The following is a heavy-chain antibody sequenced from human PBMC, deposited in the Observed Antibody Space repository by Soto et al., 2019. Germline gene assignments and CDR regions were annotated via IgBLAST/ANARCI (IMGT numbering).Heavy chain of an antibody. Sequence: QVQLQQWGAGLLKPSETLSLTCAVYGGSFSGYYWSWVRQPPGKGLEWIGEINHSGSTNFNPSLKRRITISVDTSKNQFSLKLSSVTAADTAVYYCARLPASRGMYSSSYYYYYYMDVWGKGTTVTVSS. CDR3: ARLPASRGMYSSSYYYYYYMDV. J-gene: IGHJ6*03. CDR1: GGSFSGYY. D-gene: IGHD6-6*01. CDR2: INHSGST. V-gene: IGHV4-34*01.